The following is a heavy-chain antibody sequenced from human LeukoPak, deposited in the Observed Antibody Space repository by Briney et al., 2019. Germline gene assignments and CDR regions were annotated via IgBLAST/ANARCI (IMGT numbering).Heavy chain of an antibody. J-gene: IGHJ3*02. CDR1: GYTFTSYG. CDR3: ARPSSITMIVEWTGAFDI. V-gene: IGHV1-18*01. CDR2: ISAYNGNT. Sequence: ASVKVSCKASGYTFTSYGISWVRQAPGQGLEWMGWISAYNGNTNYAQKLQGRVTMTTDTSTSTAYMELRSLRSDDTAVYYCARPSSITMIVEWTGAFDIWGQGTMVTVSS. D-gene: IGHD3-22*01.